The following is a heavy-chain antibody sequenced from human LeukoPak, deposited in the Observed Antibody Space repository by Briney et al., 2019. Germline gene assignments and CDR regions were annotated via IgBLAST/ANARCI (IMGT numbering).Heavy chain of an antibody. V-gene: IGHV3-23*01. J-gene: IGHJ5*02. CDR1: GFTFSSYA. Sequence: GGSLRLSCAASGFTFSSYAMSWVRQAPGKGLEWVSAISGSGGSTYYADSVKGRFTISRDNSKNTLYLQMNSLRAEDTAVYYCAKAWSGGWWGNNWFDPWGQGTLVTVSS. CDR3: AKAWSGGWWGNNWFDP. D-gene: IGHD6-19*01. CDR2: ISGSGGST.